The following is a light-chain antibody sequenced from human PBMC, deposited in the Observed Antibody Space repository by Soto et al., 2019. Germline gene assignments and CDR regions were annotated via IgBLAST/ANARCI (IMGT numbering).Light chain of an antibody. Sequence: DIQMTQSPSTLSASVGDRVTITCRASQSVSTWLAWYQQKPGKAPKLLIYKAPSLESGVPSRFSGSVSGTEFTLTISSLQPDDFATYYCQQYNTYRAFGQGTKVEIK. J-gene: IGKJ1*01. CDR1: QSVSTW. CDR2: KAP. V-gene: IGKV1-5*03. CDR3: QQYNTYRA.